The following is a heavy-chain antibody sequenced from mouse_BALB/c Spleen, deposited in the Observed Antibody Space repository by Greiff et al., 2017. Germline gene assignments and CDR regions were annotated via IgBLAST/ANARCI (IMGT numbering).Heavy chain of an antibody. CDR1: GYTFTSYW. CDR2: INPSTGYT. Sequence: VQLQQSGAELAKPGASVKMSCKASGYTFTSYWMHWVKQRPGQGLEWIGYINPSTGYTEYNQKFKDKATLTADKSSSTAYMQLSSLTSEDSAVYYCASPTGTSLFCDYWGQGTTLTVSS. V-gene: IGHV1-7*01. CDR3: ASPTGTSLFCDY. J-gene: IGHJ2*01. D-gene: IGHD4-1*01.